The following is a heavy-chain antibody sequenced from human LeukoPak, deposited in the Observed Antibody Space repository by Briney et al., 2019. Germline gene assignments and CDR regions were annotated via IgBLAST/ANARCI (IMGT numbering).Heavy chain of an antibody. Sequence: PGGSLRLSCAASGFTFSNYAVSWVRQAPGKGLEWVSGISGSGANTYYADSVKGRFTISRDNSKNTLYLQMNSLRAEDTALYYCTKARGYSSSWYYFDYWGQGTLVTVSS. D-gene: IGHD6-13*01. CDR3: TKARGYSSSWYYFDY. CDR2: ISGSGANT. CDR1: GFTFSNYA. J-gene: IGHJ4*02. V-gene: IGHV3-23*01.